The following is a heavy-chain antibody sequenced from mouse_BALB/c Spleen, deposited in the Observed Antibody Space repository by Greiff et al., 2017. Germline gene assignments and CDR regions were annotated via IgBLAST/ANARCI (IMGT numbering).Heavy chain of an antibody. V-gene: IGHV5-9-4*01. Sequence: DVQLVESGGGLVKPGGSLKLSCAASGFTFSSYAMSWVRQSPEKRLEWVAEISSGGSYTYYPDTVTGRFTISRDNAKNTLYLEMSSLRSEDTAMYYCARGGNYYDYWGQGTTLTVSS. CDR2: ISSGGSYT. CDR3: ARGGNYYDY. J-gene: IGHJ2*01. CDR1: GFTFSSYA.